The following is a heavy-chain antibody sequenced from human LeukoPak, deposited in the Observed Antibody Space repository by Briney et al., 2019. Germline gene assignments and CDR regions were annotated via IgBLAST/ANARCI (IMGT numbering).Heavy chain of an antibody. J-gene: IGHJ4*02. CDR1: GCTFTSYG. D-gene: IGHD3-22*01. CDR3: ARDERLGYYDSSGYYSY. CDR2: ISAYNGNT. Sequence: ASVKVSCKASGCTFTSYGISWVRQAPGQGLEWMGWISAYNGNTNYAQKLQGRVTMTTDTSTSTAYMELRSLRSDDTAVYYCARDERLGYYDSSGYYSYWGQGTLVTVSS. V-gene: IGHV1-18*01.